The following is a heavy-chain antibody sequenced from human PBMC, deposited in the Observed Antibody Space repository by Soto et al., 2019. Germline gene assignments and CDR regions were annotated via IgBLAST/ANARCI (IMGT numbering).Heavy chain of an antibody. CDR1: GYTFTNYY. CDR3: ARDNSAANGVLDH. D-gene: IGHD1-1*01. CDR2: INPSARSA. V-gene: IGHV1-46*04. J-gene: IGHJ4*02. Sequence: GASVKVSCKASGYTFTNYYLHWVRQAPGQGLEWVGMINPSARSASYEQELRGRLTMDRETSTTTVYMELSRLTFEDTAVYFCARDNSAANGVLDHWGQGTLVTVSS.